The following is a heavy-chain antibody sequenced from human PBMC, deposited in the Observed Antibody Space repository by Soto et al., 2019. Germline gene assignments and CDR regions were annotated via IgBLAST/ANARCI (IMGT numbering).Heavy chain of an antibody. CDR3: ARETDCSGGSCYSDNWFDP. D-gene: IGHD2-15*01. CDR1: GGSISSGGYY. CDR2: IYYSGST. J-gene: IGHJ5*02. Sequence: PSETLSLTCTVSGGSISSGGYYWSWIRQHPGKGLEWIGYIYYSGSTYYNPSLKSRDTIPVDTSKNQFSLKLSSVTAADTAVYYCARETDCSGGSCYSDNWFDPWGQGTLVTVSS. V-gene: IGHV4-31*03.